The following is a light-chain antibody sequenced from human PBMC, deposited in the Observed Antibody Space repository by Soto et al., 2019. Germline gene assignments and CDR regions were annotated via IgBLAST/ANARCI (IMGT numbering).Light chain of an antibody. J-gene: IGKJ1*01. CDR2: WAS. CDR1: QSLLYSPHNKNY. Sequence: DIVMTQSPDSLAVSLGERATINCKSSQSLLYSPHNKNYLDWYQQKPGQPPKLLIYWASTRESGVPDRFSGSGSGTDFTLTISSLQAEDVAVYYCHQYSDIPFTFGQGTKVDIK. V-gene: IGKV4-1*01. CDR3: HQYSDIPFT.